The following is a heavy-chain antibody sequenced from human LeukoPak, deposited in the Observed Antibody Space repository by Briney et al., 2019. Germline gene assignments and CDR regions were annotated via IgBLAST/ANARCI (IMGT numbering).Heavy chain of an antibody. Sequence: RSGGSLRLSCAASGFTFSDYAMHWVRQAPGKGLEWVAHINPDGRDTYYVDSVKGRFTISRDNAQNSMYLQMNSLRVEDTAVYYCTSWGDTTAEYFQRWGQGTLVTVSS. V-gene: IGHV3-7*01. D-gene: IGHD2-21*02. CDR2: INPDGRDT. J-gene: IGHJ1*01. CDR1: GFTFSDYA. CDR3: TSWGDTTAEYFQR.